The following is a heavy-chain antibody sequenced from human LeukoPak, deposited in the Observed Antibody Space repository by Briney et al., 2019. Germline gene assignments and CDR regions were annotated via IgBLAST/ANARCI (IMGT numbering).Heavy chain of an antibody. D-gene: IGHD1-1*01. CDR1: GGSISTYC. V-gene: IGHV4-59*01. CDR3: ARGGFLDPFDP. J-gene: IGHJ5*02. CDR2: IYYSGST. Sequence: PSETLSLTCTVSGGSISTYCWSWIRQPPGKGLEWFGYIYYSGSTKYNPSLKSRVTISVDPSKNQFSLKLRSVTAADTAAYYCARGGFLDPFDPWGRGTLVTVSS.